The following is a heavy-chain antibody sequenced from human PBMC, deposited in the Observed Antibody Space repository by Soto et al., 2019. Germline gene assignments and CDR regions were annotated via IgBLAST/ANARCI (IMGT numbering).Heavy chain of an antibody. CDR3: ARDVGNVVVAITYYFDL. Sequence: PGGSLRLSCAASGFTFSSYGMHWVRQAPGKGLEWVAVIWYDGSNKYYADSVKGRFTISRDDSKNTLYLQMNSLTAEDTAVYFCARDVGNVVVAITYYFDLWGQGILVTVSS. D-gene: IGHD2-15*01. CDR1: GFTFSSYG. CDR2: IWYDGSNK. V-gene: IGHV3-33*01. J-gene: IGHJ4*02.